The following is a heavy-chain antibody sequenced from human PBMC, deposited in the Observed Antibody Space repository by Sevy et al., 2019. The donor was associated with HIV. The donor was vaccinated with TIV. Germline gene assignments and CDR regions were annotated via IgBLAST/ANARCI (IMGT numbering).Heavy chain of an antibody. Sequence: ASVKVSCKASGGTFSSYAISWVRQAPGQGLEWMGRIIPILGIANYAQKFQGRVTITADKSTSTAYMELSSLRSEDTAVYYCARDRAKGYCSSTSCSYYFDYWGQGTLVTVSS. CDR1: GGTFSSYA. V-gene: IGHV1-69*04. CDR3: ARDRAKGYCSSTSCSYYFDY. CDR2: IIPILGIA. J-gene: IGHJ4*02. D-gene: IGHD2-2*01.